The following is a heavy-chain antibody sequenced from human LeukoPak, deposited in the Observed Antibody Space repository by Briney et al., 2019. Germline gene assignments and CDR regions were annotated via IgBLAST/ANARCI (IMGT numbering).Heavy chain of an antibody. D-gene: IGHD2-15*01. V-gene: IGHV3-30*18. CDR2: ISYDGSNK. J-gene: IGHJ4*02. CDR1: GFTFSSYG. Sequence: GGSLRLSCAASGFTFSSYGMHWVRQAPGKGLEWVAVISYDGSNKYYADSVKGRFTISRDNSKNTLYLQMNSLRAEDTAVYYCAKLVVVAATQPFDYWGQGTLVTVSS. CDR3: AKLVVVAATQPFDY.